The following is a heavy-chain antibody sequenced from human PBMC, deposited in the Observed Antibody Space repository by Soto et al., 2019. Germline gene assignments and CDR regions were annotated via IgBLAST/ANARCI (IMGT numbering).Heavy chain of an antibody. CDR3: ARAGLGLAFDS. V-gene: IGHV4-4*02. J-gene: IGHJ5*01. D-gene: IGHD6-19*01. Sequence: QVQLQESGPGLVKPSGTLSLTCAVSGDSMNNNNWWSWVRQSPRKGLEWIAEIYHSGATNYNPSLRSRVTISIDKSEKQFSLKLNSVTAADTAVYYCARAGLGLAFDSWGQGALVTVSS. CDR2: IYHSGAT. CDR1: GDSMNNNNW.